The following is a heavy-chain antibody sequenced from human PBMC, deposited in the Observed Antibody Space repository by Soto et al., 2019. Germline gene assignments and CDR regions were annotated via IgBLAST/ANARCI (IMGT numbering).Heavy chain of an antibody. J-gene: IGHJ4*02. CDR1: GFTLTPYW. Sequence: GGSLRLSCAASGFTLTPYWMAWVRQAPGKGLEWVANIRQDGSEKYYVDSVKGPFTISSDNARNSLDLQMNSLRAEDTAVYYCARDGGSGCDYSLAYDQWGQGTLVTVSS. CDR3: ARDGGSGCDYSLAYDQ. V-gene: IGHV3-7*05. CDR2: IRQDGSEK. D-gene: IGHD3-10*01.